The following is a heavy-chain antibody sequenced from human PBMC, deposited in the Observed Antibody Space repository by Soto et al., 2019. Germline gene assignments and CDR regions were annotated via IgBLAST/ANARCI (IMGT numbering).Heavy chain of an antibody. CDR3: ARVVAGTGGHFDY. CDR1: GYTFTGYY. D-gene: IGHD6-19*01. Sequence: ASVKVSCKASGYTFTGYYMHWVRQAPGQGLEWMGWINPNSGDTNYAQKFQGRVTMTRDTSISTAYMELSRLRSDDTAVYYCARVVAGTGGHFDYWGQGTLVTVSS. J-gene: IGHJ4*02. V-gene: IGHV1-2*02. CDR2: INPNSGDT.